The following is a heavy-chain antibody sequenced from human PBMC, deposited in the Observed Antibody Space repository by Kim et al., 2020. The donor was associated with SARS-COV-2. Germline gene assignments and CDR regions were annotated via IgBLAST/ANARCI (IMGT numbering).Heavy chain of an antibody. D-gene: IGHD3-10*01. V-gene: IGHV1-18*01. CDR1: GYTFTSYG. CDR2: ISAYNGNT. J-gene: IGHJ6*03. Sequence: ASVKVSCKASGYTFTSYGISWVRQAPGQGLEWMGWISAYNGNTNYAQKLQGRVTMTTDTSTSTAYMDLRSLRSDDTAVYYCARPGYYDGSGSYFCQVYYYYMDVWDKENTVTVS. CDR3: ARPGYYDGSGSYFCQVYYYYMDV.